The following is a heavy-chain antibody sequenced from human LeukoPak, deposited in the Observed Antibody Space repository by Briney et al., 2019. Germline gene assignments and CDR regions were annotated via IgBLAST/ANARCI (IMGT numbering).Heavy chain of an antibody. CDR2: IHSDGAST. J-gene: IGHJ4*02. CDR3: ASWDLRGYSYGTLGY. CDR1: GFTFSSYW. D-gene: IGHD5-18*01. V-gene: IGHV3-74*01. Sequence: PGGSLRLSCAASGFTFSSYWMHCVRQAPGKGLVWVSRIHSDGASTSYADSVKGRFTMSRDNAKNMLYLQMNSLRAEDTAVYYCASWDLRGYSYGTLGYWGQGTRVTVSS.